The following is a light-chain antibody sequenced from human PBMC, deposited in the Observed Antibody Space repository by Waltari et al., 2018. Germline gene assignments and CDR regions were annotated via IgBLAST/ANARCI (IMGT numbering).Light chain of an antibody. Sequence: QSALSQPASVSGSPGQSVTISCTGTSKDVGANDYASWYQQHPGRAPKLMIYDASQRSSGVSNRFSGSRAGNTASLTISGLQTEDEADYYCTAYTTSATLVFGGGTRLTVL. CDR3: TAYTTSATLV. V-gene: IGLV2-14*03. CDR1: SKDVGANDY. J-gene: IGLJ3*02. CDR2: DAS.